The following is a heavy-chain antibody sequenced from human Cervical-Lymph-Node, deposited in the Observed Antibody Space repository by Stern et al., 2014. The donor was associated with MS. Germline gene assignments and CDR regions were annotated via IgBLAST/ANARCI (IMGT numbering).Heavy chain of an antibody. J-gene: IGHJ6*02. D-gene: IGHD6-19*01. CDR2: INPSGGST. Sequence: QDQLVQSGAAVKKPGASVKVSCKADGYTFTSYYMHWVRQAPVQGLQWMGIINPSGGSTSYAQKFQGRVTMTRDTSTSTVYMDLSSLRSEDTAVYYCAREVAGHRLGMMDVWGQGTTVTVSS. CDR1: GYTFTSYY. CDR3: AREVAGHRLGMMDV. V-gene: IGHV1-46*01.